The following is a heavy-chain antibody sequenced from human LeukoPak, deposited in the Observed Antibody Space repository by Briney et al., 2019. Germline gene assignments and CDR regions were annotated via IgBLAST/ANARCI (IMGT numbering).Heavy chain of an antibody. CDR1: GFTFSSYG. Sequence: PGGSLRLSCAASGFTFSSYGMHWVRQAPGKGLEWVAVISYDGSNKYYADSVKGRFTISRDNSKNTLYLQMNSLRAEDTAVYYCAKSSYDILTGKPQYYFDYWGQGTLVTVSS. D-gene: IGHD3-9*01. CDR3: AKSSYDILTGKPQYYFDY. J-gene: IGHJ4*02. CDR2: ISYDGSNK. V-gene: IGHV3-30*18.